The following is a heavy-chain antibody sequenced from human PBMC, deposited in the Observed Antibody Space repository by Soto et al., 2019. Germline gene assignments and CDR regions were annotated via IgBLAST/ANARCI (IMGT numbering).Heavy chain of an antibody. CDR3: ARVHFLGSGTYYIDY. CDR1: GGSISPYY. Sequence: SETLSLTCTVSGGSISPYYWGWIRQPPGKGLEWIGYIYYSGTTNYNPSLKSRVTISVDTSKKQFSLEVSSVTAADTAVYYCARVHFLGSGTYYIDYWGQGTLVTVSS. J-gene: IGHJ4*02. CDR2: IYYSGTT. D-gene: IGHD3-10*01. V-gene: IGHV4-59*01.